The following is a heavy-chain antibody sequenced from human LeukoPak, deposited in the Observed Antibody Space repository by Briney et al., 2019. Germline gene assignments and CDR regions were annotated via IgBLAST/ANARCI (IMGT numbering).Heavy chain of an antibody. Sequence: PGGSLRLSCAASGFTFSDYYMSWIRQAPGKGLEWVSYISSSSSYTNYADSVKGRFTISRDNAKNSLYLQMNSLRAEDTAVYYCAKYTAVGVRWFDPWGQGTLVTVSS. CDR2: ISSSSSYT. V-gene: IGHV3-11*03. D-gene: IGHD3-10*02. CDR1: GFTFSDYY. J-gene: IGHJ5*02. CDR3: AKYTAVGVRWFDP.